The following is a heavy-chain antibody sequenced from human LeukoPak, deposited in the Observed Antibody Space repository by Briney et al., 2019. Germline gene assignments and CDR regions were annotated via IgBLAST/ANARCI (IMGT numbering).Heavy chain of an antibody. V-gene: IGHV4-30-4*01. CDR3: ASPSTTVTTKWAFDI. Sequence: SETLSLTCTVSGGSISSGDYYWSWIRQPPGKGLEWIGYIYYSGSTYYNPSLKSRVTISVDTSKNQFSLKLSSVTAADTAVYYCASPSTTVTTKWAFDIWGQGTMVTVSS. CDR2: IYYSGST. D-gene: IGHD4-17*01. J-gene: IGHJ3*02. CDR1: GGSISSGDYY.